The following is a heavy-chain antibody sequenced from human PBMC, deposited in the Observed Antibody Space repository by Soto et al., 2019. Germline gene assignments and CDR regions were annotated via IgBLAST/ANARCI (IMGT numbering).Heavy chain of an antibody. V-gene: IGHV1-69*13. Sequence: SVKVSCKASGGTFSSYAISWVRQAPGQGLEWMGRINPIFGKTNYAQKFQDRVTITGDASASTAYMELSSLRSEDTAVYYCARDLGGWPDYWGQGTLVTVSS. CDR2: INPIFGKT. D-gene: IGHD6-19*01. J-gene: IGHJ4*02. CDR3: ARDLGGWPDY. CDR1: GGTFSSYA.